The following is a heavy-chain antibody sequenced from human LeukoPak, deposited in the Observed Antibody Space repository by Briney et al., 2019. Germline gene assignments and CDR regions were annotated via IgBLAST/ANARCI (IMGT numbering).Heavy chain of an antibody. J-gene: IGHJ4*02. V-gene: IGHV4-59*01. Sequence: SETLSLTCTVSGDSISNYYWSWMRQSPGKELVWIGYMYNRGSTIYNPSLKSRVTISTDTSKSQFSLRLTSVTAADTAVYYCARAEKAVTGTLDSWGQGTLMTVSS. D-gene: IGHD6-19*01. CDR2: MYNRGST. CDR3: ARAEKAVTGTLDS. CDR1: GDSISNYY.